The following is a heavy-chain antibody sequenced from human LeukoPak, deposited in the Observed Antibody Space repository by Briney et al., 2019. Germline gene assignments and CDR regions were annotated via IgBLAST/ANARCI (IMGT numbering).Heavy chain of an antibody. CDR3: ARDLEYSGSYYAPLLGY. V-gene: IGHV1-18*01. CDR2: ISAYNGNT. J-gene: IGHJ4*02. D-gene: IGHD1-26*01. Sequence: GESLKISCKGSGYSFTSYGISWVRQAPGQGLEWMGWISAYNGNTNYAQKLQGRVTMTTDTSTSTAYMELRSLRSDDTAVYYCARDLEYSGSYYAPLLGYWGQGTLVTVSS. CDR1: GYSFTSYG.